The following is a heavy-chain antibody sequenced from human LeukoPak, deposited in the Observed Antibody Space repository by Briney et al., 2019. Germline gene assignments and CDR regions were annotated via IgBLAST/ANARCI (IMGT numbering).Heavy chain of an antibody. J-gene: IGHJ4*02. V-gene: IGHV3-7*01. CDR3: ASVDYDFWSGQVGY. D-gene: IGHD3-3*01. Sequence: PGGSLRLSCAASGFTFSSYWMSLVRQAPGKGLEWVANIKQDGSEKYYVDSVKGRFTISRDNAKNSLYLQMNSLRAEDTAVYYCASVDYDFWSGQVGYWGQGTLVTVSS. CDR1: GFTFSSYW. CDR2: IKQDGSEK.